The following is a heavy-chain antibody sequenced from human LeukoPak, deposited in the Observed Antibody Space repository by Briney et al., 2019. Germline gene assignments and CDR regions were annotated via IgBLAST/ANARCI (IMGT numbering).Heavy chain of an antibody. J-gene: IGHJ6*03. CDR1: GGSISSYY. V-gene: IGHV4-4*07. CDR2: IYTSGST. Sequence: SETLSLTCTVSGGSISSYYWSWIRQPAGKGLEWIGRIYTSGSTNYNPSLKSRVTISVDKSKNQFSLKLSSVTAADTAVYYCARANGRVVAANYYYYYMDVWGKGTTVTVSS. D-gene: IGHD5-12*01. CDR3: ARANGRVVAANYYYYYMDV.